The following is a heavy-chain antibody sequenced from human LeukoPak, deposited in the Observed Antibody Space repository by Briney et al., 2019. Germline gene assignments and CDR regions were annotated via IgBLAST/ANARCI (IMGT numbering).Heavy chain of an antibody. D-gene: IGHD3-9*01. CDR3: ARAPYYDILTGLYQGIIY. J-gene: IGHJ4*02. CDR2: ISSSGSTI. Sequence: PGGSLRLSCAASGFTFSSYAMTWVRQAPGKGLEWVSYISSSGSTIYYADSVEGRFTISRDNAKNTLYLQMNSLRAEDTAVYYCARAPYYDILTGLYQGIIYWGQGTLVTVSS. CDR1: GFTFSSYA. V-gene: IGHV3-48*04.